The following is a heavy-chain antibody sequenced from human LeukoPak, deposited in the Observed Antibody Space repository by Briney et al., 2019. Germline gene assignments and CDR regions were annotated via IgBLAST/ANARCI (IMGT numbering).Heavy chain of an antibody. D-gene: IGHD2-8*01. V-gene: IGHV3-23*01. J-gene: IGHJ6*02. CDR3: AKGALYCTSGVCYSYYYGMDV. CDR1: GFTFSSYS. CDR2: ISGGGDST. Sequence: PGGSLRLSCAASGFTFSSYSMNWVRQAPGKGLEWVSAISGGGDSTYYADSVKGRFTISRDNSKNTLYLQMNSLRAEDTAVYYCAKGALYCTSGVCYSYYYGMDVWGQGTTVTVSS.